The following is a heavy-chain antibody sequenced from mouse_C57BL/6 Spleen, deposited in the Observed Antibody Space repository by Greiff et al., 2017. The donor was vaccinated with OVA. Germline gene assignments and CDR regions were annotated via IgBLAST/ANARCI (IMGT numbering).Heavy chain of an antibody. D-gene: IGHD2-3*01. CDR3: ARVGDGYFDV. CDR2: IYPGDGDT. V-gene: IGHV1-80*01. Sequence: QVHVKQSGSELVKPGASVKISCKASGYAFSSYWMNWVKQRPGKGLEWIGQIYPGDGDTNYNGKFKGKATLTADKSSSTAYMQLSSLTSEDSAVYFCARVGDGYFDVWGTGTTVTVSS. J-gene: IGHJ1*03. CDR1: GYAFSSYW.